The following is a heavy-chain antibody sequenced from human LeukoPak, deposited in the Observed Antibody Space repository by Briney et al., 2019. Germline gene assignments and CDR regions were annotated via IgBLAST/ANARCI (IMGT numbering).Heavy chain of an antibody. CDR3: ARHWNISSRWHWFDP. V-gene: IGHV4-31*01. D-gene: IGHD2/OR15-2a*01. Sequence: SETLPLTCTVSGGSISSGGYYWSWMRQHPGKDLEGMGYIYYRGTTYYNPSLKIPVTTSVATSKNQFPLELSSVTAADTAVYYRARHWNISSRWHWFDPWGQGTLVTVSS. CDR1: GGSISSGGYY. CDR2: IYYRGTT. J-gene: IGHJ5*02.